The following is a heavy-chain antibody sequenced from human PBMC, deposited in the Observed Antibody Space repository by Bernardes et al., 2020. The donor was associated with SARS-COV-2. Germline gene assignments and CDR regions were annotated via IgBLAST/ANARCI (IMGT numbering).Heavy chain of an antibody. D-gene: IGHD3-16*01. CDR2: IYIGGNT. J-gene: IGHJ4*02. CDR3: ARVLRWQLGYYCEY. V-gene: IGHV4-61*02. Sequence: SETLSLTCTVSGGSISSGSYYWGWIRQPAGKGLEWIGRIYIGGNTDYNPSLKSRVTISADTSKNRFSLDLTSVTAADTAVYYCARVLRWQLGYYCEYWGQGTQVIVSS. CDR1: GGSISSGSYY.